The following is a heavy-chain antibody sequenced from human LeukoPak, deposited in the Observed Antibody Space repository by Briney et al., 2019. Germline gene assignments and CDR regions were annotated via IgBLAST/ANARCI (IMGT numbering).Heavy chain of an antibody. CDR1: GFTVSSTY. CDR2: VYKDGKM. CDR3: ASRHCSGGDCYFAGADPFDH. V-gene: IGHV3-53*01. D-gene: IGHD2-21*01. J-gene: IGHJ4*02. Sequence: GGALRLSCAASGFTVSSTYMSWVRQSPGKGLEWVSVVYKDGKMFYIDSVKGRFAISRDTSKNTVYLRMNNLRAEDTAVYYCASRHCSGGDCYFAGADPFDHWGQGTLVTVSS.